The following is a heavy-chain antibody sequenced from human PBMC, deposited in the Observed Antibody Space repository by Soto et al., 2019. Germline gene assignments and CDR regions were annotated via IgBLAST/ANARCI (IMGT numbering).Heavy chain of an antibody. V-gene: IGHV3-23*01. Sequence: EVQLLESGGGLVQPGGSLRLSCAASGITFSTYAMNWVRQAPGKGLEWVSAISSSGDSTFYAGSVKGRFAISRDNSRNTFYLQMNSLRVEDTAVHYCAKGAGASSYAPLDYWGQGTLVTVSP. D-gene: IGHD2-2*01. J-gene: IGHJ4*02. CDR3: AKGAGASSYAPLDY. CDR2: ISSSGDST. CDR1: GITFSTYA.